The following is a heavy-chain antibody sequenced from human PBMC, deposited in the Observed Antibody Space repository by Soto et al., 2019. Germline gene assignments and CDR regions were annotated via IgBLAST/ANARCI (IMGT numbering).Heavy chain of an antibody. J-gene: IGHJ6*02. CDR1: GGTFSSYA. V-gene: IGHV1-69*01. CDR2: IIPIFGTA. CDR3: ARDRNIAVARRGYYYYGMDV. Sequence: QVQLVQSGAEVKKPGSSVKVSCKASGGTFSSYAISWVRQAPGQGLEWMGGIIPIFGTANYAQKFQGRVTITADESTSTAYMELSSLRSEDTAVYYCARDRNIAVARRGYYYYGMDVWGQGTTVTVSS. D-gene: IGHD6-19*01.